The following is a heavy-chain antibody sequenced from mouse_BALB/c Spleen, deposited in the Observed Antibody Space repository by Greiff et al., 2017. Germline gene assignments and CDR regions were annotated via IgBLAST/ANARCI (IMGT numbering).Heavy chain of an antibody. CDR3: ARDYYGTVDY. J-gene: IGHJ2*01. CDR1: GFTFTDYY. V-gene: IGHV7-3*02. CDR2: IRNKANGYTT. Sequence: EVQVVESGGGLVQPGGSLRLSCATSGFTFTDYYMSWVRQPPGKALEWLGFIRNKANGYTTEYSASVKGRFTISRDNSQSILYLQMNTLRAEDSATYYCARDYYGTVDYWGQGTTLTVSS. D-gene: IGHD1-1*01.